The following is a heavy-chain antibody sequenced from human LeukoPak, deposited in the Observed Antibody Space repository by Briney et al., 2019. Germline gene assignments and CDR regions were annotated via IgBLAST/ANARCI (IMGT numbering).Heavy chain of an antibody. J-gene: IGHJ4*02. V-gene: IGHV3-64*01. CDR2: ISSNGGST. CDR1: GFTFSSYA. D-gene: IGHD2-2*01. Sequence: GGSLRLSCAASGFTFSSYAMHWVRQAPGKGLEYVSAISSNGGSTYYANSVKGRFTTSRDNSKNTLYLQMGSLRAEDMAVYYCARGYCSSTSCSSREDFDYWGQGTLVTVSS. CDR3: ARGYCSSTSCSSREDFDY.